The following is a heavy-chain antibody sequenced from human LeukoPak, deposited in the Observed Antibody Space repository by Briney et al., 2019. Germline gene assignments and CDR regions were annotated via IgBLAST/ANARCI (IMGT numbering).Heavy chain of an antibody. CDR3: ARQYGLPTFDY. Sequence: PSETLSLTCTVSGCSVSSSGYYWGWIRQPPGKGLEWIGYIYDSRKTYYNPSLKSRVTISVDTSKNQFSLNLSSVTAADTAVYYCARQYGLPTFDYWGQGALVTVS. CDR2: IYDSRKT. J-gene: IGHJ4*02. V-gene: IGHV4-39*01. CDR1: GCSVSSSGYY. D-gene: IGHD5-12*01.